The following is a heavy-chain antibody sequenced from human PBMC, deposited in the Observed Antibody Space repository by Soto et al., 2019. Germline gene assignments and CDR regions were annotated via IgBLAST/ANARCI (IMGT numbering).Heavy chain of an antibody. CDR3: ARHTLYFGEMVYYYYYMDV. D-gene: IGHD3-10*01. V-gene: IGHV4-59*08. J-gene: IGHJ6*03. Sequence: SETLSLTCTVSGGSISSYCWSWIRQPPGKGLEWIGYIYYSGSTNYNPSLKSRVTISVDTSKNQFSLKLSSVTAADTAVYYCARHTLYFGEMVYYYYYMDVWGKGTTVTVSS. CDR1: GGSISSYC. CDR2: IYYSGST.